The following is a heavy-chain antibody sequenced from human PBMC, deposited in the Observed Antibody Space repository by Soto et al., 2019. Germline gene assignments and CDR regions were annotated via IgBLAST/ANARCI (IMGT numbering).Heavy chain of an antibody. CDR1: TDSMNSNNNW. D-gene: IGHD1-1*01. CDR3: ARDTKAPTEQWYFDL. J-gene: IGHJ2*01. V-gene: IGHV4-4*02. Sequence: QVQLQESGPGLVKPSETLSLTCVVSTDSMNSNNNWWNWVRQPPGKGLEWIGEISRDGDARYNPSLKSRVIISVDKSKGQFSLNLSSVTAADTAVYYCARDTKAPTEQWYFDLWGRGTLVIVSS. CDR2: ISRDGDA.